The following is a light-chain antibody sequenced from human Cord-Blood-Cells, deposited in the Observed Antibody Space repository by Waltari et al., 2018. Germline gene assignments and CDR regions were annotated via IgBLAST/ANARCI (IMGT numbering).Light chain of an antibody. Sequence: QSALTQPASVSGSPGHSITISCTGTRGDVGVYNYVSWYQQHPGKAPKLMIYVVSNRPSGVSNRFSGSKSGNTASLTISGLQAEDEADYYCSSYTSSSTWVFGGGTKLTVL. CDR2: VVS. CDR1: RGDVGVYNY. J-gene: IGLJ3*02. CDR3: SSYTSSSTWV. V-gene: IGLV2-14*03.